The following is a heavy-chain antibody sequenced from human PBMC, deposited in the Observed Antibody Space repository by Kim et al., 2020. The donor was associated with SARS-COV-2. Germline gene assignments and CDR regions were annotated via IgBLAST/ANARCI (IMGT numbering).Heavy chain of an antibody. CDR1: GGSFSGYY. CDR3: ARIIRDYYDSSGYWRVPFDY. CDR2: INHSGST. Sequence: SETLSLTCAVYGGSFSGYYWSWIRQPPGKGLEWIGEINHSGSTNYNPSLKSRVTISVDTSKNQFSLKLSSVTAADTAVYYCARIIRDYYDSSGYWRVPFDYWGQGTLVTVSS. D-gene: IGHD3-22*01. J-gene: IGHJ4*02. V-gene: IGHV4-34*01.